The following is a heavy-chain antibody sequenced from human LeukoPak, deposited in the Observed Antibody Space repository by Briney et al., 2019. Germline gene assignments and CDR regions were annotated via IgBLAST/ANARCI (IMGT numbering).Heavy chain of an antibody. CDR3: AREGEIQLNY. CDR1: GVTFSSYS. CDR2: ISSSSSYI. J-gene: IGHJ4*02. D-gene: IGHD5-18*01. Sequence: PGGSLRLSCAASGVTFSSYSMNWVRQAPGKGLEWVSSISSSSSYIYYADSVKGRFTISRDNAKNSLYLQMNSLRAEDTAVYYCAREGEIQLNYWGQGTLVTVSS. V-gene: IGHV3-21*01.